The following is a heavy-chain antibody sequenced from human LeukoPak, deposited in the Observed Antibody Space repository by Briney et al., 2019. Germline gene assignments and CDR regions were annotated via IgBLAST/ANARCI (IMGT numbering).Heavy chain of an antibody. CDR1: GLTFSVHW. CDR3: TRDRSRAEDD. Sequence: GGSLRLSSAASGLTFSVHWMSWVRQAPGKGLEWVANINQGGSDKYYVDSVKGRFTISRDNANNLLYLQMNSLRGEDTAVYYCTRDRSRAEDDWGQGTLVTVSS. CDR2: INQGGSDK. J-gene: IGHJ4*02. V-gene: IGHV3-7*01. D-gene: IGHD1-14*01.